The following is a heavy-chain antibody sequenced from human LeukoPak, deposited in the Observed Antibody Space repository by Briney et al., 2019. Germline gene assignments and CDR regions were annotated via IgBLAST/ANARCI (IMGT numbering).Heavy chain of an antibody. CDR1: GYTFTGYY. CDR3: ASPSDIVVVHGAFDI. J-gene: IGHJ3*02. Sequence: ASVKVSCKASGYTFTGYYMHWVRQAPGQGLEWMGWINPNSGGTNYAQKFQGRVTMTRDTSISTAYMELSRLRSDDTAVYYCASPSDIVVVHGAFDIWGQGTMVTVSS. V-gene: IGHV1-2*02. D-gene: IGHD2-2*01. CDR2: INPNSGGT.